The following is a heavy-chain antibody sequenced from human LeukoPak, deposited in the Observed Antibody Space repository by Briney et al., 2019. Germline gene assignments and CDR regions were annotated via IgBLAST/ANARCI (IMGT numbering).Heavy chain of an antibody. CDR2: ISSSGSTI. D-gene: IGHD2-15*01. V-gene: IGHV3-11*01. CDR3: AREIVVVVAAIYYYYGMDV. CDR1: GFTFSDYY. J-gene: IGHJ6*02. Sequence: GGSLRLSCAASGFTFSDYYMSWVRQAPGKGLEWGSYISSSGSTIYYADSVKGRFTISRDNAKNSLYLQMNSLRAEDTAVYYCAREIVVVVAAIYYYYGMDVWGQGTTVTVSS.